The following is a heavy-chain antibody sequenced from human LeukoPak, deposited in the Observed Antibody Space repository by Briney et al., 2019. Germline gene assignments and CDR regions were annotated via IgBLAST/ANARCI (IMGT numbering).Heavy chain of an antibody. CDR3: TSRYCTTTNCYSFDN. D-gene: IGHD2-2*01. J-gene: IGHJ3*02. V-gene: IGHV3-21*01. Sequence: GGSLRLSCAASGLSFNTYSMNWVRQAPGKGLEWGSSISSTSAHIFYADSVKGRFSISRDNAKNSLYLQMNSLRVEDTAVYYCTSRYCTTTNCYSFDNWGQGTLVTVSS. CDR2: ISSTSAHI. CDR1: GLSFNTYS.